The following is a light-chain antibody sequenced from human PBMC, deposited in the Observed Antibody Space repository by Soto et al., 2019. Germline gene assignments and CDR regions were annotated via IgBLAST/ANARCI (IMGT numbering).Light chain of an antibody. CDR3: QQYDTSPIT. Sequence: EIVLTQSPGTLSLSPGERATLSCRASQRVSSSYLAWYQQKPGQAPRLLIYGASNRATGIPDRFSGSGSGKDFTLTISRLEPEDFAVYFCQQYDTSPITFGQGTRLEIK. CDR1: QRVSSSY. J-gene: IGKJ5*01. CDR2: GAS. V-gene: IGKV3-20*01.